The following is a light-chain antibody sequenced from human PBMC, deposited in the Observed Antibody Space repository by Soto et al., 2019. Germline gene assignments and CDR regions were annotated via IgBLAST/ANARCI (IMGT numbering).Light chain of an antibody. CDR1: SSDVGGYNY. J-gene: IGLJ1*01. Sequence: QSALTQPASVSGSPGQSITISCTGTSSDVGGYNYVSWYQQHPGKAPKFIIYEVSNRPEGVPNRFFGSKSGNTASLTISGLQAEDEADYYCSSYASSVSYVFGPGTKLTVL. CDR2: EVS. V-gene: IGLV2-14*01. CDR3: SSYASSVSYV.